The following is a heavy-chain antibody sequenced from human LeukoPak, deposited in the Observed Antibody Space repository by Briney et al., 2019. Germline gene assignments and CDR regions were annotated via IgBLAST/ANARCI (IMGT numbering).Heavy chain of an antibody. CDR3: ARIYYYDSTAFDY. CDR2: IRYDGSNK. Sequence: PGRSLRLSCAASGFTFSSYGMHWVRQAPGKGLEWVAFIRYDGSNKYYADSVKGRFTISRDNSKNSLYLQMNSLRAEDTAVYYCARIYYYDSTAFDYWGQGTLVTVSS. CDR1: GFTFSSYG. J-gene: IGHJ4*02. D-gene: IGHD3-22*01. V-gene: IGHV3-33*01.